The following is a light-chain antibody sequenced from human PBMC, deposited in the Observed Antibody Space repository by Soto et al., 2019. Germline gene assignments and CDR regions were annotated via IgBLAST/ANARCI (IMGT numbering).Light chain of an antibody. Sequence: EIVLTQSPGTLSLSPGEGATLSCRASQSVASNYLAWYQQKLGQAPRLLIYAASRRAIGIPDRFSGSGSGTDFTLTISRLEPEDFEVYYCQYYGGSAYTVAQGTKLDIK. CDR2: AAS. CDR1: QSVASNY. J-gene: IGKJ2*01. V-gene: IGKV3-20*01. CDR3: QYYGGSAYT.